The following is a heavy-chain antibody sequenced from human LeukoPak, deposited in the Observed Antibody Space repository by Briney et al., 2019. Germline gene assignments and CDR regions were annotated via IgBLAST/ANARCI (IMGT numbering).Heavy chain of an antibody. CDR3: ADLGSRD. V-gene: IGHV3-7*01. Sequence: GGSLRLSCAASGSTFSSAWITWVRQAPGKGLEWVATIKDDGSDKYYVDSVKGRFTISRDDAKKSLWLQMNSLRVEDTAMYYCADLGSRDWGQGTLVTVSS. D-gene: IGHD3-16*01. CDR2: IKDDGSDK. CDR1: GSTFSSAW. J-gene: IGHJ4*02.